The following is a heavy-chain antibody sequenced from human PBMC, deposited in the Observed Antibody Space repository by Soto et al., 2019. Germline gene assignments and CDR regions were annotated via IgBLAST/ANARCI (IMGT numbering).Heavy chain of an antibody. CDR1: GGSISSGGYY. V-gene: IGHV4-31*03. CDR3: ARVSAYYYDSSGYHRKRYYFDY. J-gene: IGHJ4*02. D-gene: IGHD3-22*01. Sequence: PSETLSLTCTVSGGSISSGGYYWSWIRQHPGKGLEWIGYIYYSGSTYYNPSLKSRVTISVDTSKNQFSLKLSSVTAADTAVYYCARVSAYYYDSSGYHRKRYYFDYWGQGTLVTVSS. CDR2: IYYSGST.